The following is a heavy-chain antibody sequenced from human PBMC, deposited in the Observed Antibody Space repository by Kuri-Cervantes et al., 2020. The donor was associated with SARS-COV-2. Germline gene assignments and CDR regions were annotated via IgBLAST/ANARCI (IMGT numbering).Heavy chain of an antibody. Sequence: SVKVSCKASGGTFSSYATSWVRQAPGQGLEWMGGIIPIFGTANYAQKFQGRVTITTDESTSTAYMELSSLRSEDTAVYYCATAPPYCSSTSCPHNWFDPWGQGTLVTVSS. CDR3: ATAPPYCSSTSCPHNWFDP. D-gene: IGHD2-2*01. CDR1: GGTFSSYA. CDR2: IIPIFGTA. J-gene: IGHJ5*02. V-gene: IGHV1-69*05.